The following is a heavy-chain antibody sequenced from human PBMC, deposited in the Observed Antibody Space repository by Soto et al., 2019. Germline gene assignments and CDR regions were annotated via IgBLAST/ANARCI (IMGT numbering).Heavy chain of an antibody. D-gene: IGHD3-3*01. Sequence: ASVKVSCKASGYTFTSYGISWVRQAPGQGLEWMGWISAYNGNTNYAQKLQGRVTMTTDTSTSTAYMELRSLRSDDTAVYYCARARCYVLRFLEWLPTSGFDPWGQGTLVTVSS. CDR1: GYTFTSYG. J-gene: IGHJ5*02. V-gene: IGHV1-18*01. CDR2: ISAYNGNT. CDR3: ARARCYVLRFLEWLPTSGFDP.